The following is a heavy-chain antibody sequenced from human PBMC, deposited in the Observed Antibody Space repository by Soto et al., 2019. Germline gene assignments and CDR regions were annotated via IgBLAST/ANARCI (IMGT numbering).Heavy chain of an antibody. D-gene: IGHD3-22*01. CDR1: GYTFTSYA. CDR2: INAGNGNT. V-gene: IGHV1-3*01. CDR3: ARDPFRYYFDSSGYSSFPPQTPFDM. Sequence: ASVKVSCKASGYTFTSYAMHWVRQAPGQRLEWMGWINAGNGNTKYSQKFQGRVTITRDTSASTAYMELSSLRSEDTAVYYCARDPFRYYFDSSGYSSFPPQTPFDMWGQGKMVPFPS. J-gene: IGHJ3*02.